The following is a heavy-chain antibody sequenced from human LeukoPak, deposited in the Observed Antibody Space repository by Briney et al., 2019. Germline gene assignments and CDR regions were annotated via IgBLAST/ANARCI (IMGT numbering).Heavy chain of an antibody. CDR3: ARGTMSLGY. V-gene: IGHV1-2*02. CDR2: INPHSGDT. J-gene: IGHJ4*02. CDR1: GDSFTGYY. Sequence: ASVRVSCKTSGDSFTGYYMHWVRQAPGHGLEWMGWINPHSGDTVYAQKFQGRLTMTRDTSITTAYMELTRLRPDDTAVYYCARGTMSLGYWGQGSLVTVSS. D-gene: IGHD3-22*01.